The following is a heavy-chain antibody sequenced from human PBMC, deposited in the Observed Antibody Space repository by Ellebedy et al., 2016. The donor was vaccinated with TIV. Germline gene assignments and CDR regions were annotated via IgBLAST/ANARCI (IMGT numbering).Heavy chain of an antibody. CDR2: IDSGGSS. Sequence: GESLKISXVASGFTVTNDYMTWVRQAPGKGLEWVSVIDSGGSSYYADSVKGRFTISRDSPKNTLYLQMNSLRAEDTAVYYCAKPLHLGDLSLPGLDSWGQGALVTVSS. J-gene: IGHJ4*02. D-gene: IGHD3-16*02. CDR3: AKPLHLGDLSLPGLDS. V-gene: IGHV3-53*01. CDR1: GFTVTNDY.